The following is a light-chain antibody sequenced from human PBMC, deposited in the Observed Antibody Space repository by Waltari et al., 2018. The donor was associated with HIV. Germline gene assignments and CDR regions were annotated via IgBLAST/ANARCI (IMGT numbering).Light chain of an antibody. V-gene: IGLV1-40*01. CDR1: RSNIRTHE. CDR3: QSSDSTLSGSV. J-gene: IGLJ2*01. Sequence: QSVLTQPPSVSGAPGQRVTLSCTGTRSNIRTHEVKGYHQLPGTAPRLLIYNTNSRPSGVPDRFSGSKSGTSASLAINGLQAEDEADYYCQSSDSTLSGSVFGGGTKLTVL. CDR2: NTN.